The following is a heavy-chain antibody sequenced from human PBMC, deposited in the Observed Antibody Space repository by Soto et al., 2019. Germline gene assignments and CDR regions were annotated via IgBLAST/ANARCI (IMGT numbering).Heavy chain of an antibody. D-gene: IGHD3-10*01. J-gene: IGHJ4*02. CDR2: IKSKTDGGTT. CDR1: GFTFSYAW. V-gene: IGHV3-15*07. CDR3: ANGRGDLLY. Sequence: EVQLVESGGDLAKPGGSLRLSCAVSGFTFSYAWMNWVRQAPGKGLEWVGRIKSKTDGGTTDYAAPVKGRFTISRDDSRNVLFLQMNSVGTEDTAVYYCANGRGDLLYCGQGTRVTVSS.